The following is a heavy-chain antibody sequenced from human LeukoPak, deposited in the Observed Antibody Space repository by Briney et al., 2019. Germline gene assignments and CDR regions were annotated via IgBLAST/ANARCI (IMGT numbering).Heavy chain of an antibody. CDR3: ARGFWGGGYLDL. V-gene: IGHV4-38-2*02. J-gene: IGHJ2*01. Sequence: SETLSLTCTVSGYSISSGYWWGWIRQPPGKGLEWIGSTYHSGSPYYNPSLKSRVTISVDTSNNQFSLKLSSVTAEDTAIYYCARGFWGGGYLDLWGRGTLVTVSS. CDR2: TYHSGSP. CDR1: GYSISSGYW. D-gene: IGHD3-16*01.